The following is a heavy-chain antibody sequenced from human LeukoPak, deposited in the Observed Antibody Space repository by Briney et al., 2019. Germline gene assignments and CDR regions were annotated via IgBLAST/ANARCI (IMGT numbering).Heavy chain of an antibody. CDR1: GFTFSSYS. CDR3: AREIVGATPFFDY. D-gene: IGHD1-26*01. V-gene: IGHV3-21*01. CDR2: IGSSSSYI. Sequence: GGSLRLSCAASGFTFSSYSMNWVRQAPGKGLEWVSSIGSSSSYIYYADSVKGRFTISRDNAKNSLYLQMNSLRAEDTAVYYCAREIVGATPFFDYWGQGTLVTVSS. J-gene: IGHJ4*02.